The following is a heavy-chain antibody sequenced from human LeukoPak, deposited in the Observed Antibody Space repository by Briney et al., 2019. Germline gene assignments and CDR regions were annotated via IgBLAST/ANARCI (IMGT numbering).Heavy chain of an antibody. J-gene: IGHJ3*02. CDR2: ISAYNGNT. Sequence: ASVKVSCKASGYTFTSYGISWVRQAPGQGLEWMGWISAYNGNTNYAQKLQGRVTMTTDTSTSTAYMELRSLRSDDTAVYYCAVDSSGYYSKSDAFDIWGQGTMVTVSS. CDR3: AVDSSGYYSKSDAFDI. CDR1: GYTFTSYG. D-gene: IGHD3-22*01. V-gene: IGHV1-18*01.